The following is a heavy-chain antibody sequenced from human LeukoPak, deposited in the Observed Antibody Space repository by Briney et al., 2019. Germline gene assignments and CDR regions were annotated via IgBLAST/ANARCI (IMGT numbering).Heavy chain of an antibody. Sequence: ASVKVSCKASGYTFTAYHMHWVRQAPGQGLEWMGWINPNSGGTNYAQKFQGRVTMTRDTSISIVYMELSSLRSDDTAVYYCARDNDVGGGAFYGMDVWGQGTTVTVSS. CDR2: INPNSGGT. D-gene: IGHD3-3*01. V-gene: IGHV1-2*02. CDR3: ARDNDVGGGAFYGMDV. CDR1: GYTFTAYH. J-gene: IGHJ6*02.